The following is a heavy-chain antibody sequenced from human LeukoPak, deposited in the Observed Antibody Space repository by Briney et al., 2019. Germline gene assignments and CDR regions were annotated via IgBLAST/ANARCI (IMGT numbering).Heavy chain of an antibody. CDR2: ISYGGSNK. V-gene: IGHV3-30*18. CDR1: GFTFSSYG. Sequence: GRSLRLSCAASGFTFSSYGMHWARQAPGKGLEWVAVISYGGSNKYYADSVKGRFTISRDNSKNTLYLQMNSLRAEDTAVYYCAKGLDYYGSWSYYYYYGMDVWGQGTTVTVSS. D-gene: IGHD3-10*01. J-gene: IGHJ6*02. CDR3: AKGLDYYGSWSYYYYYGMDV.